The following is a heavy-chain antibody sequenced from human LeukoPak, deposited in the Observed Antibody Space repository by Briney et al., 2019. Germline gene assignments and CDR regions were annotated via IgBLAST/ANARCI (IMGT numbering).Heavy chain of an antibody. CDR2: INWNGGST. D-gene: IGHD3-22*01. J-gene: IGHJ4*02. CDR1: GFTFDDYG. Sequence: RPGGSLRLSCAASGFTFDDYGMSWARQAPGKGLEWVSGINWNGGSTGYADSVKGRFTISRDNAKNSLHLQMNSLRAEDTALYYCAIVDDSSGYYYAAFDYWGQGTLVTVSS. V-gene: IGHV3-20*04. CDR3: AIVDDSSGYYYAAFDY.